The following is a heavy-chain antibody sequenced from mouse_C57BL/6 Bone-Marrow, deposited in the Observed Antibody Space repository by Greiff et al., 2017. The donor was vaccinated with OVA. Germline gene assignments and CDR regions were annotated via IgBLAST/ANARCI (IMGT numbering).Heavy chain of an antibody. CDR1: GFTFSDYY. D-gene: IGHD2-3*01. CDR3: ARGWSKKGYWYFDV. Sequence: EVKLVESEGGLVQPGSSMKLSCTASGFTFSDYYMAWVRQVPEKGLEWVANINYDGSSTYYLDSLKSRFIISRDNAKNILYLQMSSLKSEDTATDYCARGWSKKGYWYFDVWGTGTTVTVSS. V-gene: IGHV5-16*01. J-gene: IGHJ1*03. CDR2: INYDGSST.